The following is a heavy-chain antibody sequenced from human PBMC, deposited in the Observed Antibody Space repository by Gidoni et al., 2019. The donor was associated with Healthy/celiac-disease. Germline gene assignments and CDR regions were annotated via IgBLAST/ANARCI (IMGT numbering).Heavy chain of an antibody. CDR1: GFTFSSYG. CDR3: ARAVAPSFDFDY. J-gene: IGHJ4*02. D-gene: IGHD6-19*01. CDR2: IWYDGSNK. V-gene: IGHV3-33*01. Sequence: QVQLVESGGGVVQPGRSLRLSCAASGFTFSSYGMHWVRQAPGKGLEWVAVIWYDGSNKYYADSVKGRFTISRDNSKNTLYLQMNSLRAEDTAVYYCARAVAPSFDFDYWGQGTLVTVSS.